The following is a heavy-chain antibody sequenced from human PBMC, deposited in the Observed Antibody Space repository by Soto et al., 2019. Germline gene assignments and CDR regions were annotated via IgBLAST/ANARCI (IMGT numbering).Heavy chain of an antibody. CDR3: ARQDNTGTSQICDY. V-gene: IGHV4-39*01. J-gene: IGHJ4*02. CDR2: INYNGNT. Sequence: QLQLQESGPGLVKPSETLSLTCTVSGGSISTTSYYWAWIRQPPGKGVEWIGSINYNGNTYYNPSLKSRVTLHGDADKYQFYKKLKPVTAEDTAVYYCARQDNTGTSQICDYWGQGTLVTVSS. D-gene: IGHD1-26*01. CDR1: GGSISTTSYY.